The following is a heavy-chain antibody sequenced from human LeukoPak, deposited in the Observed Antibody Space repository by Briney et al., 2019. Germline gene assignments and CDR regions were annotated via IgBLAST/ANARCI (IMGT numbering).Heavy chain of an antibody. D-gene: IGHD2-2*01. CDR3: ARGPDIVVLNNAFDI. CDR1: GYTFTSYG. V-gene: IGHV1-18*01. J-gene: IGHJ3*02. Sequence: ASVKVSCKASGYTFTSYGISWVRQAPGQGLEWMGWISAYNGNTNYAQKFQGRVTITADKSTSTAYMELSSLRSEDTAVYYCARGPDIVVLNNAFDIWGQGTMVTVSS. CDR2: ISAYNGNT.